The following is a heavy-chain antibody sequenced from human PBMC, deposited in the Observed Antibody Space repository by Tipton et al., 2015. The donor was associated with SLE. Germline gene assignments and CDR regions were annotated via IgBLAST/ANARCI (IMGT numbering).Heavy chain of an antibody. J-gene: IGHJ4*02. D-gene: IGHD5-18*01. Sequence: LRLSCAVSGASISNGGYSWSWLRQPPGKGLEYIGFIYHGGSTYYNPSLKSRVTISVDTSKNQFSLNMNFVTAADTAVYFCARDGYSYPFDYWGQGTLVTVSS. CDR3: ARDGYSYPFDY. CDR1: GASISNGGYS. CDR2: IYHGGST. V-gene: IGHV4-30-2*01.